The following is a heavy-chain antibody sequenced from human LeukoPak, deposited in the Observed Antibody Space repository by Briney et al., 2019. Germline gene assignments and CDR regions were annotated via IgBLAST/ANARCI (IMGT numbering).Heavy chain of an antibody. V-gene: IGHV4-39*07. CDR1: GGSISSSSYY. CDR3: ATSSGWTGDAFDI. Sequence: SETLSLTCTVSGGSISSSSYYWGWIRQPPGKGLEWIGSIYYSGSTYYNPSLKSRVTISVDTSKNQFSLKLSSVTAADTAVYYCATSSGWTGDAFDIWGQGTMVTVSS. J-gene: IGHJ3*02. D-gene: IGHD6-19*01. CDR2: IYYSGST.